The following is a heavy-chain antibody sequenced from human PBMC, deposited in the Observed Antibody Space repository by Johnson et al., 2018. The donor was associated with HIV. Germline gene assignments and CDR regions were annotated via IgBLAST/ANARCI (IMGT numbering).Heavy chain of an antibody. CDR3: ARGGGSWWGTEIDTFDI. J-gene: IGHJ3*02. CDR1: GFTFSSYA. CDR2: MSSGDNT. Sequence: VESGGSLRLSCAASGFTFSSYAMSWVRQAPGKGLEWVSVMSSGDNTHYADSVKGRFTISRDNSKNTLYLQMKSLRTEDTAVYYCARGGGSWWGTEIDTFDIWGQGTMVTVSS. D-gene: IGHD1/OR15-1a*01. V-gene: IGHV3-66*02.